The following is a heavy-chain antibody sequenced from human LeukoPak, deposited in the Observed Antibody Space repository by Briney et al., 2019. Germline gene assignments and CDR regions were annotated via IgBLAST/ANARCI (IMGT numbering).Heavy chain of an antibody. J-gene: IGHJ4*02. CDR2: IYYRGST. CDR1: XGSISSYD. V-gene: IGHV4-59*01. D-gene: IGHD3-10*01. Sequence: KPSETLSLTCTVSXGSISSYDWSWIRQPPGKGLEWIGYIYYRGSTNYNPSLRSRVTISVDTSKNQFSLRLTSVTAADTAMYYCASRTYYGSGPDYWGQGTLVTVSS. CDR3: ASRTYYGSGPDY.